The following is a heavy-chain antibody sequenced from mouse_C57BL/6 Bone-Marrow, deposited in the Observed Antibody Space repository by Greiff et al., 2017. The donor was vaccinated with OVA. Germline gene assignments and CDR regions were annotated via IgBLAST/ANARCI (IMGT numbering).Heavy chain of an antibody. CDR1: GYSFTIYY. Sequence: QVQLQQSGPELVKPGASVKISCKASGYSFTIYYIHWVKQRPGQGLEWIGWNYPGSVNTKYNEKFKGKATLTADTSSSTAYMQLSSLTSEDSAVYYCARSNYGGLAMDYWGQGTSVTVSS. CDR3: ARSNYGGLAMDY. CDR2: NYPGSVNT. J-gene: IGHJ4*01. D-gene: IGHD2-5*01. V-gene: IGHV1-66*01.